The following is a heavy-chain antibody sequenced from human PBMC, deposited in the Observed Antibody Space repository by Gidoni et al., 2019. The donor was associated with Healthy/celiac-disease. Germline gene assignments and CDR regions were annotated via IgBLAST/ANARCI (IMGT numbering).Heavy chain of an antibody. CDR1: GYTFTSYA. D-gene: IGHD3-10*01. V-gene: IGHV7-4-1*02. CDR2: INTNTGNP. CDR3: ARGGLLVQGVIGPHDAFDI. Sequence: QVQLVQSGSELKKPGASVKVSCKASGYTFTSYAMNWVRQAPGQGLEWMGWINTNTGNPTYAQGFTGRFVFSLDTSVSTAYLQISSLKAEDTAVYYCARGGLLVQGVIGPHDAFDIWGQGTMVTVSS. J-gene: IGHJ3*02.